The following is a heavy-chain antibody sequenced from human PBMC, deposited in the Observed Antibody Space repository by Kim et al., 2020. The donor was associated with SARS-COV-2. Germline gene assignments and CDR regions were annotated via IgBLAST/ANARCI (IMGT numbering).Heavy chain of an antibody. V-gene: IGHV3-11*05. CDR1: GFTFSDYY. CDR2: ISSSSSNT. D-gene: IGHD3-9*01. J-gene: IGHJ4*02. Sequence: GGSLRLSCAASGFTFSDYYMSWVRQAPGKGLEWVSYISSSSSNTSYADSVKGRFTISRDNAKNSLYLQMNSLRAEDTAVYYCARANAGYDILTGPPWDYWGQGTLVTVSS. CDR3: ARANAGYDILTGPPWDY.